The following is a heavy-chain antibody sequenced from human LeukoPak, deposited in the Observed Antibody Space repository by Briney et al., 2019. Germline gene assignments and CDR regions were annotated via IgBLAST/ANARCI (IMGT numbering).Heavy chain of an antibody. CDR2: IKRRSDGGTP. D-gene: IGHD2-2*01. CDR3: TTDTRRIDTFA. V-gene: IGHV3-15*07. J-gene: IGHJ4*02. Sequence: PRGSLRLSCAASGFSFNDAWMNWVRQAPGKGLEWVGRIKRRSDGGTPDYAAPVQGRFTISRDESQNTLYLQMNSLKTGDTAVYYCTTDTRRIDTFAWGQGILVTVAA. CDR1: GFSFNDAW.